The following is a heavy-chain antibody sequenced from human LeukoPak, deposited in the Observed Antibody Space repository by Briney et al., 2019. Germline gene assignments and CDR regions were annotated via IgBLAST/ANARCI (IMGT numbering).Heavy chain of an antibody. CDR1: GALFSSTIHY. D-gene: IGHD6-19*01. J-gene: IGHJ4*02. CDR2: VYYAGNT. CDR3: ARQPTVNRGAVASNFDY. V-gene: IGHV4-39*01. Sequence: AETLSLTCTVSGALFSSTIHYWAWIRQPPGKGLEWIGSVYYAGNTYYNASSQNRVTISMDTSKNQFSLRLSTMSATDTAVYFCARQPTVNRGAVASNFDYWGQGTLVTVSS.